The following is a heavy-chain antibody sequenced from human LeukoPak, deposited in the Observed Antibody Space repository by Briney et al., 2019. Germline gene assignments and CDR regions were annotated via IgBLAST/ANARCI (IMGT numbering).Heavy chain of an antibody. Sequence: GGSLRLSCAASGFTFSSYGMHWVRQAPGKGLEWVAVISYDGSNKYYADSVKGRFTISRDNSKNTLYLQMSGLRDEDTAVYYCAKHPLMLVRDYLDYWGQGTLVTVSS. J-gene: IGHJ4*02. CDR1: GFTFSSYG. CDR2: ISYDGSNK. V-gene: IGHV3-30*18. CDR3: AKHPLMLVRDYLDY. D-gene: IGHD3-10*01.